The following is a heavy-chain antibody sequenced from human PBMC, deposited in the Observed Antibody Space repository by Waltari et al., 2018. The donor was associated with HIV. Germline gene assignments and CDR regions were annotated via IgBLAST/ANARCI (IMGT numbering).Heavy chain of an antibody. CDR1: GYSFTSYW. J-gene: IGHJ4*02. Sequence: RGESLKISCKGSGYSFTSYWICWVRQMPGKGLEWMGIIYPGDSDTRYSPAFQGQVTISADKSISSAYLQWSSLKASDTAMYYCACLRRQNPDYWGQGTLVTVSS. CDR3: ACLRRQNPDY. V-gene: IGHV5-51*01. CDR2: IYPGDSDT.